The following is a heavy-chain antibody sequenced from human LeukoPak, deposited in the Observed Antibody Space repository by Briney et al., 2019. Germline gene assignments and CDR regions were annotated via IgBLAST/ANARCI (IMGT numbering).Heavy chain of an antibody. J-gene: IGHJ6*02. CDR3: ARDPTPRYCSGGSCYTHYGMDV. D-gene: IGHD2-15*01. CDR1: GFTFSSYT. Sequence: GGSQRLSCAASGFTFSSYTMNWVRQAPGKGLEWVSSISSSSSYIYYADSVKGRLTISRDNAKNSLYLQMNSLRAEDTAVYYYARDPTPRYCSGGSCYTHYGMDVWGQGTTVTVSS. CDR2: ISSSSSYI. V-gene: IGHV3-21*01.